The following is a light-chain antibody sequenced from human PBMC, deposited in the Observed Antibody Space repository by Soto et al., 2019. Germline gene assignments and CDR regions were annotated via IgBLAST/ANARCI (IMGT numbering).Light chain of an antibody. CDR2: AAS. J-gene: IGKJ1*01. CDR3: QHHNSQSQT. V-gene: IGKV1-5*01. Sequence: DIQMTQSPPTLSASVGDRVTITCRASQSIRHYLAWYQQKPGKAPKLLIYAASTLQSGVPSRFSGSGSGTAFTLTISSLQPDDFGTYFCQHHNSQSQTFGQGTKVEIK. CDR1: QSIRHY.